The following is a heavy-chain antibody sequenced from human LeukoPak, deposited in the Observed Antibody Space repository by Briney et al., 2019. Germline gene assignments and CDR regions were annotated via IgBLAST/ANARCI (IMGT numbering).Heavy chain of an antibody. J-gene: IGHJ6*02. D-gene: IGHD2-2*01. CDR3: ARNIVVVPAAIGRSYYYYYGMDV. CDR2: IYYSGST. CDR1: GGSISSYY. V-gene: IGHV4-59*01. Sequence: SETLSPTCTVSGGSISSYYWSWIRQPPGKGLEWIGYIYYSGSTNYNPSLKSRVTISVDTSKNQFSLKLSSVTAADTAVYYCARNIVVVPAAIGRSYYYYYGMDVWGQGTTVTVSS.